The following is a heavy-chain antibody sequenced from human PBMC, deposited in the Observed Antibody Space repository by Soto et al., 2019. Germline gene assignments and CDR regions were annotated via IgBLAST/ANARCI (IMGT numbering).Heavy chain of an antibody. V-gene: IGHV4-31*03. CDR1: GGPITNY. J-gene: IGHJ6*02. D-gene: IGHD4-17*01. CDR2: IYDSGST. Sequence: QVQLQESAPGLVKPSQTLSLTCTVSGGPITNYWSWIRQHAGKGLEWIGYIYDSGSTYYNPSLKSRVTMSLDTSKNQLSLKLTSVTAADTAVYYCARVNLDYVTGMDVWGQGTTVTVSS. CDR3: ARVNLDYVTGMDV.